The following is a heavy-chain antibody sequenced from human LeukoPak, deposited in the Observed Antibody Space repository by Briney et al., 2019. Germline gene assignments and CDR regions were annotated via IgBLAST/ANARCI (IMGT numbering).Heavy chain of an antibody. V-gene: IGHV3-53*01. Sequence: GGSLRLSCAASGFTVSSNYMSWVRQAPGKGLEWVSVIYSGGSTYYADSVKGRFTISRDNSKNTLYLQMSSLRAEDTAVYYCARGTCSGGSCYYYYYMDVWGKGTTVTVSS. J-gene: IGHJ6*03. CDR3: ARGTCSGGSCYYYYYMDV. CDR2: IYSGGST. CDR1: GFTVSSNY. D-gene: IGHD2-15*01.